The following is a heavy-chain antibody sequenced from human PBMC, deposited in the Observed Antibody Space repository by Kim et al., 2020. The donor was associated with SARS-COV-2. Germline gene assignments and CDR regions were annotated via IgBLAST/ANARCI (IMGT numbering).Heavy chain of an antibody. CDR3: ARQGDILYGYWGYYDM. D-gene: IGHD3-9*01. J-gene: IGHJ6*01. CDR2: IYYSGST. Sequence: SETLSLTCTVSGGSISSSSYYWGWIRQPPGKGLEWIGSIYYSGSTYYNPSLKSRVTISVDTSKNQFSLKLSSVTAADTAVYYCARQGDILYGYWGYYDM. CDR1: GGSISSSSYY. V-gene: IGHV4-39*01.